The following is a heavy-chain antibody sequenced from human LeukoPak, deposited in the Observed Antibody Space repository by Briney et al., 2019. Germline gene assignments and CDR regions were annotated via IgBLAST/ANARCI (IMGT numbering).Heavy chain of an antibody. V-gene: IGHV3-30*02. J-gene: IGHJ4*02. CDR2: VRDDGSTK. Sequence: PGGSLRLSCAASGFTFRTYGMHWVRQAPGKGLEWMAFVRDDGSTKYYGDPVKGRFTISRDNSKSTLYLQMNSLRAEDTAVYFCARTVSSSWGFFDSWGQGTLVTVSS. CDR1: GFTFRTYG. CDR3: ARTVSSSWGFFDS. D-gene: IGHD6-6*01.